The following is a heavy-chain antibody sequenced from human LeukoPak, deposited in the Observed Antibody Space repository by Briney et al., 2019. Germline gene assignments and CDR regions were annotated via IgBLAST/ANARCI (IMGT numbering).Heavy chain of an antibody. D-gene: IGHD2-2*01. V-gene: IGHV1-2*02. J-gene: IGHJ6*02. CDR1: GYTFTGYY. CDR3: ARGDSTVPAAMEGEDYGMDV. CDR2: INPNSGGT. Sequence: ASVKVSCKASGYTFTGYYMHWVRQAPGQGLEWMGWINPNSGGTNYAQKFQGRVTMTRDTSISTAYMELSRLRSDDTAVYYCARGDSTVPAAMEGEDYGMDVWGQGTTVTVSS.